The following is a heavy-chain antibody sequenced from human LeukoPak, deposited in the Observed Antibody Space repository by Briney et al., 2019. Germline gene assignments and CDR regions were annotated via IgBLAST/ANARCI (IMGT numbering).Heavy chain of an antibody. CDR1: GFTFSSYG. Sequence: PGGSLRLSCAASGFTFSSYGMHWVRQAPGKGLEWVAVISYDGSNKYYADSVKGRFTISRDNAQNSLYLQMNSLRAEDTAVYYCARHYLSHFDFWGQGTLITVSS. CDR3: ARHYLSHFDF. D-gene: IGHD3-10*01. V-gene: IGHV3-30*03. CDR2: ISYDGSNK. J-gene: IGHJ4*02.